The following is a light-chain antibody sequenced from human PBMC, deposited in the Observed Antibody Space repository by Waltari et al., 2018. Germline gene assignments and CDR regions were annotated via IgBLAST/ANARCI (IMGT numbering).Light chain of an antibody. Sequence: QSALTQPRSVSGPPGQPATTSCTGTSSDAGGHDFPLCYQQHPGKAPKLIMYYVSQRPSGVPDRFSGSKSGNTASLTITGLQAEDEAEYYCCSHAGSDTFWVFGGGTKVTVL. CDR3: CSHAGSDTFWV. V-gene: IGLV2-11*01. CDR2: YVS. CDR1: SSDAGGHDF. J-gene: IGLJ3*02.